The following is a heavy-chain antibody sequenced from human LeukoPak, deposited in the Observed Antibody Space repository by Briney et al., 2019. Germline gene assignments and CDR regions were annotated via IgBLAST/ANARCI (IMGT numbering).Heavy chain of an antibody. CDR3: DTRVGGYAFDT. CDR1: ADSISSGYY. D-gene: IGHD2-15*01. CDR2: IYHSGST. Sequence: SETLSLTCAVSADSISSGYYWGWIRQPPGKGLEWIGNIYHSGSTSYNPSLKSRVTISVDTSKNQFSLDLIPVTAADPAVYYCDTRVGGYAFDTWGQGTMVTVS. J-gene: IGHJ3*02. V-gene: IGHV4-38-2*01.